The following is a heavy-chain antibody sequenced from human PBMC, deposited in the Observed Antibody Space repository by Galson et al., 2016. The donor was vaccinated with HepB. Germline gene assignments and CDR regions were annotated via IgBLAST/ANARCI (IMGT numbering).Heavy chain of an antibody. D-gene: IGHD1-26*01. Sequence: SLRLSCAASGFTSSFSVYWMSWVRQAPGKGLEWVANIAGDGNKKYYVDSVRGRFTVSRDNAKNSLYLQMDSLRVDDTAVYYCARGRRYSGTHGLFDYWGQGALVTVSS. V-gene: IGHV3-7*02. CDR3: ARGRRYSGTHGLFDY. J-gene: IGHJ4*02. CDR2: IAGDGNKK. CDR1: GFTSSFSVYW.